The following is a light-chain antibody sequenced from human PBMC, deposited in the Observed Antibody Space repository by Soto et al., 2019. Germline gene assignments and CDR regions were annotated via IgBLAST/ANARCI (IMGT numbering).Light chain of an antibody. Sequence: EIVLTQSPATLSLSPGERVSLSCRASQSVNTYFAWYQQKPGQAPRLLIYDASSRATGIPARFSGSGSGTDFPHTISSLEPEDFAIYYCQQRSSWPLTFGHGTRVEI. CDR3: QQRSSWPLT. CDR1: QSVNTY. J-gene: IGKJ1*01. CDR2: DAS. V-gene: IGKV3-11*01.